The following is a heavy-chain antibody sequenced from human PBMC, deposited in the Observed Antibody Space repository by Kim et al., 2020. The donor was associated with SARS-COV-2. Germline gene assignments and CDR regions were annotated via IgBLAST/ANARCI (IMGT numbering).Heavy chain of an antibody. CDR1: GFTVSSNY. CDR2: IYSGCST. D-gene: IGHD6-19*01. Sequence: GGSLRLSCAASGFTVSSNYMSWVRQAPGKGLEWVSVIYSGCSTYYADSVKGRFTISRHNSKNTLYLQMNSLRAEDTAVYYCAMSSSGWYGSGAHFDYWGQGTLVTVSS. CDR3: AMSSSGWYGSGAHFDY. J-gene: IGHJ4*02. V-gene: IGHV3-53*04.